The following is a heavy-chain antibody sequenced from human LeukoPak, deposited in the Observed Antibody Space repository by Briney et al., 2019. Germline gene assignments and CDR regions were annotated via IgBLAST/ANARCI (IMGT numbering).Heavy chain of an antibody. CDR3: ARGKSSVWPVGLCMDV. D-gene: IGHD6-19*01. V-gene: IGHV1-2*02. CDR2: IHPRRGDT. J-gene: IGHJ6*02. Sequence: ASVKVSCKTSGYSFTAFYIHWVRQAPGQGLEWMGWIHPRRGDTNYAQKFQGRVTMTRDTSISTAYLDLSSLRSDDTAVYYCARGKSSVWPVGLCMDVWGQGTTVTVSS. CDR1: GYSFTAFY.